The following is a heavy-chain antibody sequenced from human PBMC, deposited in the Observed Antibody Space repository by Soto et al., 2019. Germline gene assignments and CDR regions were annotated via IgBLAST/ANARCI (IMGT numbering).Heavy chain of an antibody. CDR3: ARNGDSDYYYYGMDV. CDR1: GFTFSSYA. V-gene: IGHV3-23*01. CDR2: TSGSGGST. J-gene: IGHJ6*02. Sequence: GGSLRLSCAASGFTFSSYAMSWVRQAPGKGLEWVSATSGSGGSTYYADSVKGRFTISRDNSKNTLYLQMNSLRAEDTAVYYCARNGDSDYYYYGMDVWGQGTTVTVSS. D-gene: IGHD2-21*02.